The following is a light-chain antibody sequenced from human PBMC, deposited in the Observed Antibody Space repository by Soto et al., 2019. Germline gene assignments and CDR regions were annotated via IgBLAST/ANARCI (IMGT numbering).Light chain of an antibody. J-gene: IGKJ2*02. Sequence: DIQMTQSPSSLSASVGDRVTITCRASQSISSYLNGYQQKPGKAPKLLIYAASSLQSEVPSRFSGSGSGTDFTLTISSLQPEDFATYYCQQSYSTSWTFGQGTKLEIK. V-gene: IGKV1-39*01. CDR2: AAS. CDR3: QQSYSTSWT. CDR1: QSISSY.